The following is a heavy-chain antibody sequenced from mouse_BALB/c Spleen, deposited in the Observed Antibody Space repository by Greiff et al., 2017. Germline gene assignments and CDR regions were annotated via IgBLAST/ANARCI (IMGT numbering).Heavy chain of an antibody. CDR1: GFTFSSFG. V-gene: IGHV5-17*02. J-gene: IGHJ4*01. D-gene: IGHD1-1*02. CDR2: ISSGSSTI. CDR3: ARYGHYYAMDY. Sequence: EVKLVESGGGLVQPGGSRKLSCAASGFTFSSFGMHWVRQAPEQGLEWVAYISSGSSTIYYADTVKGRFTISRDKPKNTLFLQMTSLRSEDTAMYYCARYGHYYAMDYWGQGTSVTVSS.